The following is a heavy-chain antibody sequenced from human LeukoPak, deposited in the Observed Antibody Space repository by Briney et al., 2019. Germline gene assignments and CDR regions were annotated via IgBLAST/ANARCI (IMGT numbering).Heavy chain of an antibody. CDR1: GFTFSSYA. D-gene: IGHD3-22*01. V-gene: IGHV3-23*01. CDR2: ISGSGGST. J-gene: IGHJ4*02. CDR3: ASHPYYYDSSVGYFDY. Sequence: GGSLRLSCAASGFTFSSYAMSWVRQAPGKGLEWVSAISGSGGSTYYADSVKGRFTISRDNSKNTLYLQMNSLRAEDTAVYYCASHPYYYDSSVGYFDYWGQGTLVTVSS.